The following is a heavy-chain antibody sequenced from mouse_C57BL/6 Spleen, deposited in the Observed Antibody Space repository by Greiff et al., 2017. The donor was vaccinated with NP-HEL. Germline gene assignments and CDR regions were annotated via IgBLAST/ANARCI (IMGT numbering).Heavy chain of an antibody. J-gene: IGHJ2*01. D-gene: IGHD2-3*01. CDR2: IYPYNDGT. Sequence: VHVKQSGPELVKPGASVKMSCKASGYTFTSYVMHWVKQKPGQGLEWIGYIYPYNDGTKYNEKFKGKATLTSDKSSSTAYMELSSLTSEDSAVYYCARQGWLLRYFDYWGQGTTLTVAS. CDR3: ARQGWLLRYFDY. CDR1: GYTFTSYV. V-gene: IGHV1-14*01.